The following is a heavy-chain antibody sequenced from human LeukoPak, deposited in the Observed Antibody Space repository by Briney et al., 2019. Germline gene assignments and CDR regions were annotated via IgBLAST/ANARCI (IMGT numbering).Heavy chain of an antibody. CDR1: GFTFSSYW. D-gene: IGHD4-17*01. V-gene: IGHV3-7*01. CDR2: IKQDGSEK. CDR3: AREEDGDPYYFDY. J-gene: IGHJ4*02. Sequence: PGGSLRLSCAASGFTFSSYWMSWVRQAPGKGLEWVAYIKQDGSEKYYVDSVKGRFTISRDNAKNSLYLQMNSLRAEDTAVYYCAREEDGDPYYFDYWGQGTLVPVSS.